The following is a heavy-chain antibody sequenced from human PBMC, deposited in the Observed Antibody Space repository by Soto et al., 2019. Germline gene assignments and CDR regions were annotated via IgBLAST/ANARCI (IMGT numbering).Heavy chain of an antibody. CDR3: ARGRGYDFWSRGHAFDI. V-gene: IGHV4-34*01. J-gene: IGHJ3*02. Sequence: SETLSLTCAVYGGSFSGYYWSWIRQPPGKGLEWIGEINHSGSTNYNPSLKSRVTISVDTSKNQFSLKLSSVTAADTAVYYCARGRGYDFWSRGHAFDIWGQGTMVTVSS. D-gene: IGHD3-3*01. CDR2: INHSGST. CDR1: GGSFSGYY.